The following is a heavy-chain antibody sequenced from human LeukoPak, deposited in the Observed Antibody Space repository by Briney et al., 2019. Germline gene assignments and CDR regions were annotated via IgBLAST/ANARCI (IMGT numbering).Heavy chain of an antibody. D-gene: IGHD3-10*01. CDR2: ISAYNGNT. V-gene: IGHV1-18*01. CDR3: ARDMRGPYGSGSYYKRFDY. CDR1: GYTFTSYG. J-gene: IGHJ4*02. Sequence: ASVKVSCKASGYTFTSYGISWVRQAPGQGLEWMGWISAYNGNTNYAQKLQGRVTMTTDTSTSTAYMELRSLRSDDTAVYYCARDMRGPYGSGSYYKRFDYWGQGTLVTVSS.